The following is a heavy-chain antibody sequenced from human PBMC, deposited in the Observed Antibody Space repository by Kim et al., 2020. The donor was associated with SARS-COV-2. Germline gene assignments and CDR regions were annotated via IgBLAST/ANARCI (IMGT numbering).Heavy chain of an antibody. CDR2: ISSSANMI. D-gene: IGHD3-10*01. V-gene: IGHV3-48*03. Sequence: GGSLRLSCAASGFTFSSYEMNWVRQAPGKGLEWVSYISSSANMIFYADSVKGXFAISRDNAKNSLFLEMNSLRAEDXXVYYXARDQRFGSYGMDVWGQGT. CDR1: GFTFSSYE. CDR3: ARDQRFGSYGMDV. J-gene: IGHJ6*02.